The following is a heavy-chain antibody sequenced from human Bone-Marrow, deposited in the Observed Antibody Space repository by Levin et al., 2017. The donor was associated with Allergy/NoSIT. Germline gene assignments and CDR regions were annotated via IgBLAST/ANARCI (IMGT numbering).Heavy chain of an antibody. CDR2: ITSSGSYI. Sequence: RGESLKISCAASGFTFSSYSMNWVRQAPGKGLDWVSSITSSGSYIYYADSVQGRFTISRDNAKNSLYLQMNSLRAADTAVYYCARGLEYSGLPWGQGTLVTVSS. CDR3: ARGLEYSGLP. CDR1: GFTFSSYS. D-gene: IGHD5-12*01. V-gene: IGHV3-21*01. J-gene: IGHJ5*02.